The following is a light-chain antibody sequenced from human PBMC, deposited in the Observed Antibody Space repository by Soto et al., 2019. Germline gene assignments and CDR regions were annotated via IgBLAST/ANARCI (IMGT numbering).Light chain of an antibody. CDR1: VLAKKY. CDR3: YCVADNLGI. J-gene: IGLJ2*01. CDR2: KDS. Sequence: SYELTQPSSVSVSPGQTARITCSGDVLAKKYARWFQQKPGQAPVLVIYKDSERPSGIPERLSGSSSGTTVTLTISGAQVEDEADYCCYCVADNLGIFGGGTKVTVL. V-gene: IGLV3-27*01.